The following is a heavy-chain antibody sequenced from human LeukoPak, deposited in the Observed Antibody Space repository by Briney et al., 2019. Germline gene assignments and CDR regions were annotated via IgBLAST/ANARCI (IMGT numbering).Heavy chain of an antibody. CDR2: IYNRGTT. CDR1: GGSISSGDYY. CDR3: ARTAGWSYGFDY. D-gene: IGHD3-16*01. Sequence: SQTLSLTCTVSGGSISSGDYYWTWIRQHPGKGLEWIGYIYNRGTTYYNPSLERRVTISGDTSKNQFSLKLSSVTAADTAVYYCARTAGWSYGFDYWGQGTLVTVSS. J-gene: IGHJ4*02. V-gene: IGHV4-31*03.